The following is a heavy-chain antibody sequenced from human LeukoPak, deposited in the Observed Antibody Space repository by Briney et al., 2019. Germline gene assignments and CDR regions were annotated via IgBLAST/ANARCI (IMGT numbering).Heavy chain of an antibody. V-gene: IGHV4-59*11. Sequence: SETLSLTCSVSGDSISMHYWSWIRQPPGKGLEWIGYIDHTGSTNYNPSLNSRVTISRDTSKNHFSLELSSVTAADTAVYFCARGRVSSSSWSSTYYYYFYMDVWGKGTKVTVSS. CDR2: IDHTGST. D-gene: IGHD6-13*01. CDR1: GDSISMHY. J-gene: IGHJ6*03. CDR3: ARGRVSSSSWSSTYYYYFYMDV.